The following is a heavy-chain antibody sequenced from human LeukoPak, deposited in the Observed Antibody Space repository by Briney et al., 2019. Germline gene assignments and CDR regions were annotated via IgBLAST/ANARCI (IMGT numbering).Heavy chain of an antibody. V-gene: IGHV3-23*01. J-gene: IGHJ4*02. CDR1: GFTFSSYA. Sequence: GGSLRLSCAASGFTFSSYAMSWVRQAPGKGLEWVSAISGSGGSTYYADSVKGRFTISRDNSKNTLYLQMNSLRAEDTAVNYCAKDRKTVTAATVFDYWGQGTLVTVSS. CDR2: ISGSGGST. CDR3: AKDRKTVTAATVFDY. D-gene: IGHD1-1*01.